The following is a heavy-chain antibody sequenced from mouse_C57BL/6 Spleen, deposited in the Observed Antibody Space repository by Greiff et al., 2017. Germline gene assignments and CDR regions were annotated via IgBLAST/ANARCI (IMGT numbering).Heavy chain of an antibody. D-gene: IGHD2-3*01. Sequence: QVQLQQPGAELVKPGASVKMSCKASGYTFTSYWITWVKQRPGQGLEWIGDIYPGSGSTNYNEKFKSKATLTVDTSSSTAYMQLSSLTSEDSAVYDCARDDGYYEGFAYWGQGTLVTVSA. CDR3: ARDDGYYEGFAY. CDR1: GYTFTSYW. J-gene: IGHJ3*01. V-gene: IGHV1-55*01. CDR2: IYPGSGST.